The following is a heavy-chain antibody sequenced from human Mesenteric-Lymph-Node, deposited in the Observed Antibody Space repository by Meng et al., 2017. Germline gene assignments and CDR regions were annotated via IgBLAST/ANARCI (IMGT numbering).Heavy chain of an antibody. Sequence: EVQLVEPGGGLVQPGGSLKLSCAAFGFTFSGAAMHWVRQASGKGLEWVGRIRSKANSYATAYAASVKGRFTISRDDSKNTTYLQMNSLKTEDTAVYYCTNVDFDPWGQGTLVTVSS. CDR2: IRSKANSYAT. V-gene: IGHV3-73*02. CDR3: TNVDFDP. D-gene: IGHD5-24*01. CDR1: GFTFSGAA. J-gene: IGHJ5*02.